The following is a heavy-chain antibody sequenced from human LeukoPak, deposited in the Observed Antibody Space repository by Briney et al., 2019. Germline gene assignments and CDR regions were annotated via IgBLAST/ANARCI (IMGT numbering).Heavy chain of an antibody. Sequence: GGSLRLSCAASGFTVSSNYMSWVRQAPGKGLEWVSVIYSGGSTYYADSVKGRFTISRDNSKNTLYLQMNSLRAEDTAVYYCARCHSGSYDCMWYWGQGTLVTVSS. CDR2: IYSGGST. CDR3: ARCHSGSYDCMWY. D-gene: IGHD1-26*01. J-gene: IGHJ4*02. CDR1: GFTVSSNY. V-gene: IGHV3-66*01.